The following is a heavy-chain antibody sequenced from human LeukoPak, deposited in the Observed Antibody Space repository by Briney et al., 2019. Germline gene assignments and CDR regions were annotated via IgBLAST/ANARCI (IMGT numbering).Heavy chain of an antibody. CDR2: VYYSGST. V-gene: IGHV4-59*08. CDR3: ASSPRLTTSWFLFDS. CDR1: GDSFSNYY. J-gene: IGHJ5*01. Sequence: SETLSLTCSVSGDSFSNYYWTWIRQPPGKGLEWIGYVYYSGSTNYNPSLKTRLHLSVDTSENRFSLKLSSVTAADTAVYYCASSPRLTTSWFLFDSWGHGTLVTVSS. D-gene: IGHD2-2*01.